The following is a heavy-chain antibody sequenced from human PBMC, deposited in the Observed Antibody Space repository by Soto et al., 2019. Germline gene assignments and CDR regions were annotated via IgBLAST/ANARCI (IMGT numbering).Heavy chain of an antibody. CDR2: IYYSGST. Sequence: SETVSLTSAGSGGSIGSGSYYWGWVRQHPGKGLEWIGSIYYSGSTYYNPSLKSRVTISVDRSKNQFSLKLSSVTAADTAVYYCARSPTTVTSYAYWGQGTLVTVSS. CDR1: GGSIGSGSYY. J-gene: IGHJ4*02. V-gene: IGHV4-39*07. D-gene: IGHD4-17*01. CDR3: ARSPTTVTSYAY.